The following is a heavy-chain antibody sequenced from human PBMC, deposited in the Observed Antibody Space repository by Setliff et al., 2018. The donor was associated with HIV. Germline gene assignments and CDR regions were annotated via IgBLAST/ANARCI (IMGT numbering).Heavy chain of an antibody. CDR3: ARQPLYNDYDWRSYYFDY. V-gene: IGHV4-39*07. Sequence: SETLSLTCTVSGGSITSSTYYWDWIRQPPGKGLEWIGSIFYSGSTYYNPSVKSRVTISIDTSKNQFSLRLSSVTAADTAVYYCARQPLYNDYDWRSYYFDYWGQGSLVTVSS. J-gene: IGHJ4*02. CDR1: GGSITSSTYY. CDR2: IFYSGST. D-gene: IGHD5-12*01.